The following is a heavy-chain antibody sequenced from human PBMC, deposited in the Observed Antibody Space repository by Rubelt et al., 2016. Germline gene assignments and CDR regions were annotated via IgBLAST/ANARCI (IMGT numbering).Heavy chain of an antibody. CDR3: ARGHASSGTYPG. CDR2: INHFGST. J-gene: IGHJ4*02. D-gene: IGHD6-19*01. CDR1: GGSFSSYY. Sequence: QVQLQQWGAGLLKPSETLSLTCAVSGGSFSSYYWNWIRQPPGKGLERIGEINHFGSTNYNPSLKSRVIISLDTSKSQFSLNRSSVTAAETAVYYCARGHASSGTYPGWGQGTLVTVSS. V-gene: IGHV4-34*01.